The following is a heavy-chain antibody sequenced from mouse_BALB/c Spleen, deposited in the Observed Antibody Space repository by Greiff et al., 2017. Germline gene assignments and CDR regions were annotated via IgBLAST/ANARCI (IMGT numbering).Heavy chain of an antibody. Sequence: QVQLQQSGAELVKPGASVKLSCKASGYTFTSYYMYWVKPRPGQGLEWIGEINPSNGGTNFNEKFKSKATLTVDKSSSTAYMQLSSLTSEDSAVYYCTRDSTGPAWFAYWGQGTLVTVSA. CDR1: GYTFTSYY. D-gene: IGHD3-2*01. V-gene: IGHV1S81*02. CDR2: INPSNGGT. J-gene: IGHJ3*01. CDR3: TRDSTGPAWFAY.